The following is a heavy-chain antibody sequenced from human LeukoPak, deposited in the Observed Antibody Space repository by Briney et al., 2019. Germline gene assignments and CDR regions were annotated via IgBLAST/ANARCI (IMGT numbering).Heavy chain of an antibody. CDR1: GGSISSGGYS. D-gene: IGHD6-19*01. J-gene: IGHJ6*04. V-gene: IGHV4-30-2*01. CDR3: ARALYSSGWLLYGMDV. CDR2: IYHSGST. Sequence: SQTLSLTCAVSGGSISSGGYSWRWLRQPPGTGLERIGYIYHSGSTYYNPSLKSRVTISVDRSKNQFSLKLSSVTAADTAVYYCARALYSSGWLLYGMDVWGKGTTVTVSS.